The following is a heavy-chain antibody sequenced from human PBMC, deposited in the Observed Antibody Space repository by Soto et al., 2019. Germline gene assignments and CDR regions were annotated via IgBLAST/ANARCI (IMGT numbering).Heavy chain of an antibody. CDR2: IYPGDSYT. CDR1: GYSFTSYW. D-gene: IGHD2-15*01. V-gene: IGHV5-51*01. J-gene: IGHJ6*02. Sequence: GESLKISCKDSGYSFTSYWIGWVRQMPGKGLEWMGIIYPGDSYTKYSPSFQGQVTISADKSISTAYLQWSNLKASDPATYYCAKDMLGYCSGGDCYYYGMDVWGQGTTVTVSS. CDR3: AKDMLGYCSGGDCYYYGMDV.